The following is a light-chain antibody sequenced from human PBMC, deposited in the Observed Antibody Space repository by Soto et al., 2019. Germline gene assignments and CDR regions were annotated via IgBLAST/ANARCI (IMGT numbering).Light chain of an antibody. CDR1: SSDVGGYNY. CDR3: SSYTSSSTRV. CDR2: EVS. Sequence: QAALTQPASLSGSPGQSITISCTGTSSDVGGYNYVSWYQQHPGKAPKLMIYEVSNRPSGVSNRFSGSKSGITASLTISGLQAEDAADYYCSSYTSSSTRVFGGGTKLTVL. V-gene: IGLV2-14*01. J-gene: IGLJ3*02.